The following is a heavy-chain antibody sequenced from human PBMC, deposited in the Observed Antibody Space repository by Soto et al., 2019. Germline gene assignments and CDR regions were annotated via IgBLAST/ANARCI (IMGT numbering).Heavy chain of an antibody. Sequence: PSETLSLTCAVPGGSFTSNNWWTWVRQPPGQGLEWIGEIYRTGSTNYNPPLKSRVTISLDKSENQFSLKVTSLTAADTAVYYCASRDPGTSVDYWGQGTLVTVSS. CDR2: IYRTGST. D-gene: IGHD1-7*01. V-gene: IGHV4-4*02. CDR1: GGSFTSNNW. J-gene: IGHJ4*02. CDR3: ASRDPGTSVDY.